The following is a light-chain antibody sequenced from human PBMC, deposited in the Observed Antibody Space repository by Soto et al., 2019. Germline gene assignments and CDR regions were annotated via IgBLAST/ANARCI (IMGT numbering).Light chain of an antibody. V-gene: IGKV4-1*01. CDR2: CAS. CDR3: QQYDSTPRT. J-gene: IGKJ1*01. CDR1: QSVLYSSNNKNY. Sequence: DIVMTQSPDSLAVSLGERATINCKSSQSVLYSSNNKNYLAWYQQKPGQPPKLLIYCASTRESGVPDRFSGSGSGTDVTLTIISLQAEDVAVYYGQQYDSTPRTFGQGTKVEIK.